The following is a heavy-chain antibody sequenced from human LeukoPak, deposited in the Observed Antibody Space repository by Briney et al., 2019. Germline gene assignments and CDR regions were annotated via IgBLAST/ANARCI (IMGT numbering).Heavy chain of an antibody. CDR2: INRSGST. J-gene: IGHJ4*02. CDR1: GGSFSGYY. Sequence: SETLSLTCAVYGGSFSGYYWSWIRQPPGKGLEWIGEINRSGSTNYNPSLKSRVTISVDTSKNQFSLKLSSVTAADTAVYYCARRKRLVRERYFDYWGQGTLVTVSS. CDR3: ARRKRLVRERYFDY. D-gene: IGHD6-19*01. V-gene: IGHV4-34*01.